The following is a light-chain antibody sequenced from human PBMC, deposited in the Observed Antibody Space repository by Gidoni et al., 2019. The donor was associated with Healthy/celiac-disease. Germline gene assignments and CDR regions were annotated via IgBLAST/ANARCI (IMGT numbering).Light chain of an antibody. V-gene: IGKV3-11*01. CDR1: QGVSSS. CDR2: DAS. CDR3: QQRSNWPRYT. Sequence: EIVLTQSPATLSLSPGERATLSCRASQGVSSSLAWYPQKPGQAPRLLIYDASNWATGIPARFSCSWSGTDFTLTISRLEPEDFAVYYFQQRSNWPRYTFGQGTKLEIK. J-gene: IGKJ2*01.